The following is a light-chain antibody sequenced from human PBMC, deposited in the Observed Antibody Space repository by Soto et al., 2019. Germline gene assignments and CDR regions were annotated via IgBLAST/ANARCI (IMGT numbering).Light chain of an antibody. CDR3: NSYTRSRSYV. V-gene: IGLV2-14*01. CDR2: EVS. CDR1: SSDVGGYNY. Sequence: QAVLTQPASVSGSPGQSITISCTGTSSDVGGYNYVSWYQQHPGKPPKVIIFEVSNRPSGVSNRFSGSKSGNTASLTISGLLAEDEADYYCNSYTRSRSYVFGTGTKLTVL. J-gene: IGLJ1*01.